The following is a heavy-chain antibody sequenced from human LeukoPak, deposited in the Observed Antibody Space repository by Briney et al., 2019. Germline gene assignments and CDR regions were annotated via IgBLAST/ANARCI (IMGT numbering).Heavy chain of an antibody. CDR1: GYSISSGYY. CDR3: ARVRKYYGSGSYTPPYNWFDP. CDR2: IYHSGST. Sequence: SETLSLTCAVSGYSISSGYYWGWIRQPPGKGLEWIGSIYHSGSTYYNPSLKSRVTISVDTSKNQFSLKLSSVTAADTAVYYCARVRKYYGSGSYTPPYNWFDPWGQGTLVTVSP. D-gene: IGHD3-10*01. J-gene: IGHJ5*02. V-gene: IGHV4-38-2*01.